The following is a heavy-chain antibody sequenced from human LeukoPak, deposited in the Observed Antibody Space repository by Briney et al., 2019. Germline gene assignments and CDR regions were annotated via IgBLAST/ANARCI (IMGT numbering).Heavy chain of an antibody. CDR3: ARDFGYYDSSGR. Sequence: GGSLRLSCAASGFTFSSYWMSWVRQAPGKGLEWVSVIYSGGSTYYADSVKGRFTISRDNSKNTLYLQMNSLRAEDTAVYYCARDFGYYDSSGRWGQGTLVTVSS. V-gene: IGHV3-66*01. CDR1: GFTFSSYW. CDR2: IYSGGST. J-gene: IGHJ4*02. D-gene: IGHD3-22*01.